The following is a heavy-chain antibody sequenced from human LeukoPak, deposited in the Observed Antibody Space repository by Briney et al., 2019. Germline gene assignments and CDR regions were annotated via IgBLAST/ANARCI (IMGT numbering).Heavy chain of an antibody. Sequence: GESLQISCQGSGSSFTSYWIGWVRQLPGKGLEWMEIIYPGDSDTRYSPSFQGQVTISADKSISTAYLQWSSLKASDTAMYYCARRGGYYDSSGYFLDIWGQGTMVTVSS. J-gene: IGHJ3*02. D-gene: IGHD3-22*01. V-gene: IGHV5-51*01. CDR2: IYPGDSDT. CDR3: ARRGGYYDSSGYFLDI. CDR1: GSSFTSYW.